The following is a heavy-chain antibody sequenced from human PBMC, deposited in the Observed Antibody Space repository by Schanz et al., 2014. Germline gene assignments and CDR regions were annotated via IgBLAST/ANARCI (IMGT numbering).Heavy chain of an antibody. CDR2: ISGDGTTT. CDR1: GFTFSVYW. CDR3: ARDRQQLVGRIGYYYGMDV. V-gene: IGHV3-74*01. Sequence: EVYLVESGGGLVQPGGSLRLSCAASGFTFSVYWMHWVRQPPGKGLVSVSRISGDGTTTSYADSVKGRFTISRDNSKNTLYLQMNSLRAEDTAVYYCARDRQQLVGRIGYYYGMDVWGQGTTVTVSS. J-gene: IGHJ6*02. D-gene: IGHD6-13*01.